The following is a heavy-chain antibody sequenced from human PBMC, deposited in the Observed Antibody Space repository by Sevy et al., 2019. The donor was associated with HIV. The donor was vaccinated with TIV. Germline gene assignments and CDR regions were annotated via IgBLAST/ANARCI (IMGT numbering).Heavy chain of an antibody. J-gene: IGHJ4*02. Sequence: GGSLRLSCAASGFTFSSYWMSWVRQAPGKGLEWVANIKQDGSEKYYVDAVKGRFTISRDNAKNSLYLQMNSLRAEDTAVYYCERDPAAYYYGSGSYNPPGYWGQGTLVTVSS. D-gene: IGHD3-10*01. CDR2: IKQDGSEK. CDR1: GFTFSSYW. CDR3: ERDPAAYYYGSGSYNPPGY. V-gene: IGHV3-7*01.